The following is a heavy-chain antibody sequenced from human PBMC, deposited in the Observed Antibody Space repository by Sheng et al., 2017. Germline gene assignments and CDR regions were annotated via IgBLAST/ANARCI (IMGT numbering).Heavy chain of an antibody. D-gene: IGHD2-2*03. CDR1: GFTFSNYA. CDR3: ANWISEVVT. V-gene: IGHV3-48*03. J-gene: IGHJ5*02. CDR2: IRSSGTTI. Sequence: EVQLVESGGGLVQPGGSLRLSCAASGFTFSNYAMNWVRQAPGKGLEWISYIRSSGTTIYYADSVKGRFTVSRDNAENSLYLQMNSLKTEDTAVYYCANWISEVVTLGQGTLVTVSS.